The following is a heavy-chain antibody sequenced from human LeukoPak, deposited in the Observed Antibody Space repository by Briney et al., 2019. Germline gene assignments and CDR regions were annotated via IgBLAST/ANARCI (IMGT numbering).Heavy chain of an antibody. CDR2: IYYSGST. CDR1: GGSISSGGYY. V-gene: IGHV4-31*03. J-gene: IGHJ5*02. D-gene: IGHD3-9*01. Sequence: PSQTLSLTCTVSGGSISSGGYYWSWIRQHPGKGLEWIGYIYYSGSTYYNPSLKSRVTISVDTSKNQFSLKLSSVTAADTAVYYCARDRDDILTGYRYNWFDPWGQGTLVTVSS. CDR3: ARDRDDILTGYRYNWFDP.